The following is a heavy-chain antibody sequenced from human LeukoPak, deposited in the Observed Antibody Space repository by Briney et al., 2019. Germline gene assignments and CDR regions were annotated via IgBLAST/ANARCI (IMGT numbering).Heavy chain of an antibody. V-gene: IGHV3-64D*06. CDR3: VKSLVSTTGRDY. CDR1: GFTFSSYA. J-gene: IGHJ4*02. CDR2: ISSNGGST. D-gene: IGHD3-9*01. Sequence: GGSLRLSCAASGFTFSSYAVHWVRQAPGKGLEYVSAISSNGGSTYYADSVKGRFTISRDNSKNTLYLQMSSLRAEDTAVHYCVKSLVSTTGRDYWGQGTLVTVSS.